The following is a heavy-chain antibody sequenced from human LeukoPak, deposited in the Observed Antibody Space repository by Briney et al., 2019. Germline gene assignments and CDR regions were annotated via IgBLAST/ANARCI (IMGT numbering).Heavy chain of an antibody. CDR1: GFTFDDYT. CDR3: AKAPDILTGYCAY. CDR2: ISWDGGST. J-gene: IGHJ4*02. V-gene: IGHV3-43*01. Sequence: GGSLRLSCAASGFTFDDYTMHWVRQAPGKGLEWVSLISWDGGSTYYADSVKGRFTISRDNSKNSLYLQMNSLRAEDTAVYYCAKAPDILTGYCAYWGQGTLVTVSS. D-gene: IGHD3-9*01.